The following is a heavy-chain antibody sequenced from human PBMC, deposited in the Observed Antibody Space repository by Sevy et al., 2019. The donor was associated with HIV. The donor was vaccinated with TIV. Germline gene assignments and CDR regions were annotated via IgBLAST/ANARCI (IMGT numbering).Heavy chain of an antibody. Sequence: ASVKVSCKVSGYTLTKLSMHWVRQAPGKGLEWMASCDPEDGETIYAQKFQGRVTMTDDTSTDTAYMEINSLRSEDTAVYYCATTKDYYESSGAPFDHWGQGTLVTVSS. J-gene: IGHJ4*02. CDR1: GYTLTKLS. CDR2: CDPEDGET. V-gene: IGHV1-24*01. CDR3: ATTKDYYESSGAPFDH. D-gene: IGHD3-22*01.